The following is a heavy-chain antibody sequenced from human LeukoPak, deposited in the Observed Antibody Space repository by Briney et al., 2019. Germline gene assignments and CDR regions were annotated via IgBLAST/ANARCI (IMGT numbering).Heavy chain of an antibody. V-gene: IGHV1-8*03. D-gene: IGHD5-12*01. CDR3: ARDAQRGGYDTGAFDI. Sequence: ASVKVSCKASGYTFTNYDINWVRQATGQGLEWMGWMNPNTGNTGYAQKFQGRVTITRNTSISTAYMELSSLRSEDTAVYYCARDAQRGGYDTGAFDIWGQGTMVTVSS. J-gene: IGHJ3*02. CDR2: MNPNTGNT. CDR1: GYTFTNYD.